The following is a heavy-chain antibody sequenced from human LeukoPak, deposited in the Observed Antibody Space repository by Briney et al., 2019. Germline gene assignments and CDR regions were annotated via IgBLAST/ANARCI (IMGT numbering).Heavy chain of an antibody. Sequence: PSETLSLTCTVSGGSISSYYWSWIRQPPGKGLEWIGYIYYSGGTNYNPSLKSRVTISVDTSKNQFSLKLSSVTAADAAVYYCARGGYDYGDYVLDYWGQGTLVTVSS. CDR3: ARGGYDYGDYVLDY. D-gene: IGHD4-17*01. J-gene: IGHJ4*02. CDR2: IYYSGGT. CDR1: GGSISSYY. V-gene: IGHV4-59*01.